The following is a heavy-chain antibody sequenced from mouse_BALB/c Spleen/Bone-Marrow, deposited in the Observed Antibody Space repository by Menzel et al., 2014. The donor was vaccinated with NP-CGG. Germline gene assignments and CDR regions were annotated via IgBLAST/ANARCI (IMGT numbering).Heavy chain of an antibody. Sequence: EVKLEESGGGLVQPGGSLRLSCTTSGFTFTDYYMSWVRQPPGRALEWLAFIRNKAYGYTTEYSASVRGRFTISRDNSQSILYLQMNPLRAEDSATYYCARFPMDYWGQGTSGTVSS. CDR3: ARFPMDY. CDR2: IRNKAYGYTT. J-gene: IGHJ4*01. CDR1: GFTFTDYY. V-gene: IGHV7-3*02.